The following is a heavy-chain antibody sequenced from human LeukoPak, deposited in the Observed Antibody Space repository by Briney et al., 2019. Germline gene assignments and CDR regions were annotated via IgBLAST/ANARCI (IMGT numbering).Heavy chain of an antibody. Sequence: PSETLSLTWTVACYSISSGYYWGWIRQPPGKGLEWIGSIYHSGSTYYNPSLKSRVTISVDTSKNQFSLKLSSVTAADTAVYYCARVSVSSGFDYWGQGTLVTVSS. J-gene: IGHJ4*02. CDR3: ARVSVSSGFDY. D-gene: IGHD3-22*01. CDR2: IYHSGST. V-gene: IGHV4-38-2*02. CDR1: CYSISSGYY.